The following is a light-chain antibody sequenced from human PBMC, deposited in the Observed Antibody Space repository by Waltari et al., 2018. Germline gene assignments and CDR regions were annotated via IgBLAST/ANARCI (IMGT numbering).Light chain of an antibody. CDR2: DAC. Sequence: IQMTQSPSSLSASVGDIVTISFRASQPIDRNLAWYQQKPGKDPKLLIYDACNLHSGIPSRFSGSGSGTDVTLIISSLQPEDSATDDCQHCDDDPYKFGQGTKVEI. CDR1: QPIDRN. J-gene: IGKJ2*01. CDR3: QHCDDDPYK. V-gene: IGKV1-12*01.